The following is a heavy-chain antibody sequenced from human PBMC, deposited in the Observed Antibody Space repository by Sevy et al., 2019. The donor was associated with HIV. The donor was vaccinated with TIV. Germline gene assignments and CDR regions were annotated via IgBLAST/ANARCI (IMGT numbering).Heavy chain of an antibody. CDR1: EFTFRNYA. Sequence: GGSLRLSCAASEFTFRNYAMNWVRQAPGKGLEWVSSISGSGGETYYADSVKGRFTISRDKSKNTLYLQMNSLRVEDTAVYYCAKDMILVVGEALDVWGHGTMVTVSS. J-gene: IGHJ3*01. D-gene: IGHD3-22*01. CDR2: ISGSGGET. CDR3: AKDMILVVGEALDV. V-gene: IGHV3-23*01.